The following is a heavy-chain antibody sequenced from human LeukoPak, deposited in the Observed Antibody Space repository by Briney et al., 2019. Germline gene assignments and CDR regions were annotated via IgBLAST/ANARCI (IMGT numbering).Heavy chain of an antibody. Sequence: GGSLRLSCAASGFTFSSYAMSWVRQAPGKGLEWVSAISGSGGSTYYADSVKGRFTISRDNSKNTLYLQMNSLRAEDTAVYYCARYANYPPWSGYYIPLGYWGQGTLVTVSS. J-gene: IGHJ4*02. CDR2: ISGSGGST. CDR1: GFTFSSYA. CDR3: ARYANYPPWSGYYIPLGY. D-gene: IGHD3-3*01. V-gene: IGHV3-23*01.